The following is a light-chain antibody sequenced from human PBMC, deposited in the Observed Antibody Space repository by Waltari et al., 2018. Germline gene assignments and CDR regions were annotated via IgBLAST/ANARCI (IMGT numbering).Light chain of an antibody. J-gene: IGKJ3*01. CDR3: QQYNNWPRFT. CDR2: WAS. Sequence: DIEMTQSPDSLGVSLGERATITCKSSQSLFYSPKNKNYSAWYQQKRGQPPRLLISWASTRESGVPDRFSGSGSGTYFTLTVSSLQSEDFAVYFCQQYNNWPRFTFGPGTKVDIK. CDR1: QSLFYSPKNKNY. V-gene: IGKV4-1*01.